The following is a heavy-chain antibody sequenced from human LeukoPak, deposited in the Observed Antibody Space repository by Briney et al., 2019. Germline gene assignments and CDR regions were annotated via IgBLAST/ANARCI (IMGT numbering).Heavy chain of an antibody. CDR3: AKDYSGLLWFGELAR. CDR1: GFTFSSYA. Sequence: GGSLRLSCAASGFTFSSYAMSWVRQAPGKGLEWVSAISGSGGSTYYADSVKGRFTISRDNSKNTLYLQMNSLRAEDTAVYYCAKDYSGLLWFGELARWGQGTLVTVSS. D-gene: IGHD3-10*01. CDR2: ISGSGGST. V-gene: IGHV3-23*01. J-gene: IGHJ4*02.